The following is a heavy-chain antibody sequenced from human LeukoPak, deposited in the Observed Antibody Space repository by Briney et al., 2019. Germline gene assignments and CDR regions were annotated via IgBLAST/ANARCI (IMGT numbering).Heavy chain of an antibody. CDR1: GYTFTDYY. CDR3: ARASYYYDSSGYPVYYFDY. CDR2: INPNSVGT. V-gene: IGHV1-2*02. Sequence: ATVKVSCKASGYTFTDYYMHWVRQAPGQGLEWMGWINPNSVGTNYAQKFQGRVTMTRDTSISTAYMELSRLRSDDTAVYYCARASYYYDSSGYPVYYFDYWGQGTLVT. D-gene: IGHD3-22*01. J-gene: IGHJ4*02.